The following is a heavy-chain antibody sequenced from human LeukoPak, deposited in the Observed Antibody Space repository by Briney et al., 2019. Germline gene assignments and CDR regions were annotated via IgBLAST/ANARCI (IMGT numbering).Heavy chain of an antibody. CDR1: GFTFSSYS. J-gene: IGHJ4*02. CDR3: ARYVRDYGDYDPFFDY. V-gene: IGHV3-21*01. Sequence: GGSLRLSCAASGFTFSSYSMNWVRQAPGKGLEWVSSISSSSSYIYYADSVKGRFTISRDNAKNSLYLQMNSLSAEDTAVYYCARYVRDYGDYDPFFDYWGQGTLVTVSS. D-gene: IGHD4-17*01. CDR2: ISSSSSYI.